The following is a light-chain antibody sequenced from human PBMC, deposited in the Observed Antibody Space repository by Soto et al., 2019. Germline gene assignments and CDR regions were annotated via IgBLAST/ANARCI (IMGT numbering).Light chain of an antibody. V-gene: IGKV3D-20*02. CDR2: GAS. J-gene: IGKJ4*01. CDR1: QSLSSGY. Sequence: EIVLTHSPGTLSLSPGERATLSFRASQSLSSGYLAWYQQKPGQAPRILIYGASNRVSGIPATLSGSGSGTEFTLTISSLQSEDFAVYHCQQRSNWPQEVTFGGGTKVDIK. CDR3: QQRSNWPQEVT.